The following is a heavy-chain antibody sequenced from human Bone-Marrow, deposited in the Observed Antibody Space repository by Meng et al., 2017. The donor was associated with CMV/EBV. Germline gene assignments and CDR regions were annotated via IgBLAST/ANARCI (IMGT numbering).Heavy chain of an antibody. J-gene: IGHJ3*02. CDR1: GFSFSSRD. V-gene: IGHV3-30*02. CDR2: VLFDGSNK. CDR3: ARPRIRGEFDI. Sequence: GGSLRLSCAASGFSFSSRDMHWVRQVPGEGLQWVASVLFDGSNKFYPDSVKGRFTISRDNSKNTLYLQMNSLRAEDTAVYYCARPRIRGEFDIWGQGTMVTVSS. D-gene: IGHD3-16*01.